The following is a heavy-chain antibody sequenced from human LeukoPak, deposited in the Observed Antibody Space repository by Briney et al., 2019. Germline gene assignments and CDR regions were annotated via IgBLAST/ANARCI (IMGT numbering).Heavy chain of an antibody. CDR2: IYYTGTT. Sequence: SETLSLTCTVSGGSISSYYWSWIRQPPGKGLEWIGYIYYTGTTNYNPSLKNRVTISADMSKNQFSLKLNSVTAADTPVYYCASFLDGMDVWGQGATVSVSS. CDR3: ASFLDGMDV. CDR1: GGSISSYY. D-gene: IGHD2/OR15-2a*01. V-gene: IGHV4-59*08. J-gene: IGHJ6*02.